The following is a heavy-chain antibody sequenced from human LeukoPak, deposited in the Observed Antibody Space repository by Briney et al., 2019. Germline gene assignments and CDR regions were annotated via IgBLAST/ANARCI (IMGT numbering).Heavy chain of an antibody. CDR3: ARISWLGSGSYSGDY. CDR2: ISSSSSYI. V-gene: IGHV3-21*01. CDR1: GFTFSSYE. J-gene: IGHJ4*02. Sequence: PGGSLRLSCAASGFTFSSYEMNWVRQAPGKGLEWVSSISSSSSYIYYADSVKGRFTISRDNAKNSLYLQMNSLRAEDTAVYYCARISWLGSGSYSGDYWGQGTLVTVSS. D-gene: IGHD3-10*01.